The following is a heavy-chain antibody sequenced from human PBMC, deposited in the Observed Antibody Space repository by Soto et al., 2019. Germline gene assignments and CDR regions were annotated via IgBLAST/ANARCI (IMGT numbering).Heavy chain of an antibody. J-gene: IGHJ6*02. Sequence: ASVKVSFKASGYTFTSYGISWVRQAPGQGLEWMGWISAYNGNTNYAQKLQGRVTMTTDTSTSTAYMELRSLRSDDTAVYYCARVSAGHYTYGMDVWGQGTTVTVSS. V-gene: IGHV1-18*01. CDR3: ARVSAGHYTYGMDV. CDR2: ISAYNGNT. D-gene: IGHD6-13*01. CDR1: GYTFTSYG.